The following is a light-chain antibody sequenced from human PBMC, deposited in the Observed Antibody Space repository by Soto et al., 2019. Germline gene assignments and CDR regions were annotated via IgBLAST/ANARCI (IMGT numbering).Light chain of an antibody. CDR2: DVS. J-gene: IGLJ1*01. V-gene: IGLV2-14*03. Sequence: QSALPQPASVSGSPGHSITISCTGTSSDVGGYNYVSWYQHHPGKAPKLIIYDVSNRPSGVSIRFSGSKSDNTASLTISGLQPEDEADYHCSSYTTSNTRQIVFGTGTKSPS. CDR1: SSDVGGYNY. CDR3: SSYTTSNTRQIV.